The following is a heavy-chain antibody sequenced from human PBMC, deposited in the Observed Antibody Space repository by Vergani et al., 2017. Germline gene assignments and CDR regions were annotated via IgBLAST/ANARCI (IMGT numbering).Heavy chain of an antibody. J-gene: IGHJ2*01. D-gene: IGHD2-15*01. Sequence: QVQLQESGPGLVKPSETLSLTCTVSGGSISSYYWSWIRQPPGKGLEWIGYIYYSGSTNCNPSLKSRVTISVDTSKNQFSLKLSSVTAADTAVYYCARVGVGAAYWYFDLWGRGTLVTVSS. CDR1: GGSISSYY. CDR2: IYYSGST. V-gene: IGHV4-59*01. CDR3: ARVGVGAAYWYFDL.